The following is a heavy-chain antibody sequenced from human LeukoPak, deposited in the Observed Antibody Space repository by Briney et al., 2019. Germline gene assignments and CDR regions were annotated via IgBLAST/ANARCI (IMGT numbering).Heavy chain of an antibody. D-gene: IGHD3-3*01. CDR3: AKTVGFMEWSYFDY. V-gene: IGHV3-23*01. CDR2: ISGSGGST. Sequence: PGGSLRLSCAASGFTFSSYAVSWVRQAPGKGLEWVSAISGSGGSTYYADSVKGRFTISRDNSKNTLYLQMNSLRAEDTAVYYCAKTVGFMEWSYFDYWGQGTLVTVSS. J-gene: IGHJ4*02. CDR1: GFTFSSYA.